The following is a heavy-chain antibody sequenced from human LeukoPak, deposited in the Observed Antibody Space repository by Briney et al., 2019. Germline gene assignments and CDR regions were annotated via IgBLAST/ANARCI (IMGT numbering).Heavy chain of an antibody. CDR1: GYSISSGYY. V-gene: IGHV4-38-2*02. CDR3: ARRPIAAAGSYFDY. J-gene: IGHJ4*02. Sequence: SETLSLTCTVSGYSISSGYYWGWIRQPPGKGLEWIGGIYHSGSTYYTPSLKSRVTISVDTSKNQFSLKLSSVTAADTAVYYCARRPIAAAGSYFDYWGQGTRVTVSS. CDR2: IYHSGST. D-gene: IGHD6-13*01.